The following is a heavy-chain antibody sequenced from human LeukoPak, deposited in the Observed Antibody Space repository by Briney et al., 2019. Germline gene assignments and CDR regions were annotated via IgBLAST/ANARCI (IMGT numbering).Heavy chain of an antibody. V-gene: IGHV4-34*01. CDR1: GGSFNGYY. CDR2: INDSGST. D-gene: IGHD3-3*01. J-gene: IGHJ5*02. Sequence: SETLSLTCAVYGGSFNGYYWSWIRQPPGKGLEWIGEINDSGSTKYNPALKSRVTISADTSKNQFSLKLSSVTAADTAVYYCARGLCRSSHYDFWSGYSCHNWFDHWGQGTLVTVSS. CDR3: ARGLCRSSHYDFWSGYSCHNWFDH.